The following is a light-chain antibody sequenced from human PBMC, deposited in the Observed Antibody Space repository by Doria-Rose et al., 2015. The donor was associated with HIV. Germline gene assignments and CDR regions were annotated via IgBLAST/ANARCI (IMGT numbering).Light chain of an antibody. CDR3: QQYYDTPS. V-gene: IGKV4-1*01. J-gene: IGKJ3*01. Sequence: EIVMTQSPESLGVSLGERATLNCKFNQSLLYTSKNYLAWYQQKPGQPPKLFIYWASTRQSGVPARFSGSGSGTDFTLTISSLEAEDVAVYYCQQYYDTPSFGPGTTVDIK. CDR1: QSLLYTSKNY. CDR2: WAS.